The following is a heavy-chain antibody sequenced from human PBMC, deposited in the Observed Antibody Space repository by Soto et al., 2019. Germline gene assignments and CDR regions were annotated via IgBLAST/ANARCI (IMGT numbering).Heavy chain of an antibody. V-gene: IGHV4-59*01. D-gene: IGHD3-10*01. CDR2: IYDSGST. Sequence: SETLSLTCTVSGGSISSYYWSWIRQPPGKGLEWIGYIYDSGSTNYNPSLKSRVTISVDTSKNQFSLKLSSVTAADTAVYYCTGSRGSSYYYYGMDVWGQGTTVTVSS. CDR1: GGSISSYY. J-gene: IGHJ6*02. CDR3: TGSRGSSYYYYGMDV.